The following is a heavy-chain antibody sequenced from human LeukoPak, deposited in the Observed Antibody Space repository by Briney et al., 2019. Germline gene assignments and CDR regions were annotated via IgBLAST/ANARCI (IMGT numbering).Heavy chain of an antibody. V-gene: IGHV3-9*01. J-gene: IGHJ6*03. CDR1: GFTLSSYE. D-gene: IGHD2-21*02. CDR3: AKDTAKYYYYYYMDV. CDR2: ISWNSGSI. Sequence: PGGSLRLSCAASGFTLSSYEMNWVRQAPGKGLEWVSGISWNSGSIGYADSVKGRFTISRDNAKNSLYLQMNSLRAEDTALYYCAKDTAKYYYYYYMDVWGKGTTVTISS.